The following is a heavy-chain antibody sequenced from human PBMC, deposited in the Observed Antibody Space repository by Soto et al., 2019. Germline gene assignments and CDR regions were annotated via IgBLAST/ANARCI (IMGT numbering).Heavy chain of an antibody. D-gene: IGHD3-16*01. J-gene: IGHJ6*02. V-gene: IGHV4-4*02. CDR3: ATHTIPYTWGV. CDR2: LHHDGTT. Sequence: QVQLQESGPGLVKPSETLSLTCAVSGGPITTTTWWAWVRLPPGKGLEWIGELHHDGTTNYNPSPGSSITMSLNKSHTHFSLTLTSVTAAATALYSSATHTIPYTWGVWGRGTTVTVSS. CDR1: GGPITTTTW.